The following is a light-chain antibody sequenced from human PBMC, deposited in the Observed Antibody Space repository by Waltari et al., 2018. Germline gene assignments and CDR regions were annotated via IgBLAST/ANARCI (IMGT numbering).Light chain of an antibody. J-gene: IGLJ3*02. Sequence: QSILTPPTSVSGAPGQRVTISCTGSSSTIGAGHDVHWYQAFPGTAPKLLIYGNNNRPSGVPDRFSGSKSGSSASLAINGLQAEDEADYYCQSFDSNVRGGVVFGGGTKVTVL. V-gene: IGLV1-40*01. CDR3: QSFDSNVRGGVV. CDR1: SSTIGAGHD. CDR2: GNN.